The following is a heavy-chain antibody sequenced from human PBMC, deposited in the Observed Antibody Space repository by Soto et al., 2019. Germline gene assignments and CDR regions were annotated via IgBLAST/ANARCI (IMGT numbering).Heavy chain of an antibody. Sequence: SETLSLTCTVSGASISTYYWSWIRQPPGKGLEWIGYISYSGSTNYNPSLKSRVTISFDASKNEISLQVRSATAADAAVYYCARDLKEYCSDGKCNWFDPWGKGTLVTISS. CDR2: ISYSGST. J-gene: IGHJ5*02. V-gene: IGHV4-59*01. CDR1: GASISTYY. D-gene: IGHD2-15*01. CDR3: ARDLKEYCSDGKCNWFDP.